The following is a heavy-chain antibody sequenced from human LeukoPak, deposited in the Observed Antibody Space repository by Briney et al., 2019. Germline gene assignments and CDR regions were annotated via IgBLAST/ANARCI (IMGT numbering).Heavy chain of an antibody. J-gene: IGHJ3*01. Sequence: GGSLRLSCSVSGFTFSSYSMNWVRQAPGKGLQWVSSISGGGSYIFYAGSVEGRFSVSSDNAKNSVFLQMNSLRAEDTAVYYCARGLGDYDAFDVWGHGTRVTVAS. CDR2: ISGGGSYI. V-gene: IGHV3-21*01. D-gene: IGHD4-17*01. CDR3: ARGLGDYDAFDV. CDR1: GFTFSSYS.